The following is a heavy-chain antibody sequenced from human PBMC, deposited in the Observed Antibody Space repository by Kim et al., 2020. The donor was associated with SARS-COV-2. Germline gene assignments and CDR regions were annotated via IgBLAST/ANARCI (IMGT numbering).Heavy chain of an antibody. CDR2: INANTGDT. V-gene: IGHV1-2*02. J-gene: IGHJ4*02. CDR1: GYTFTGHY. Sequence: ASVKVSCKTSGYTFTGHYIHWVRRAPGQGLEWMGWINANTGDTTYAKKFQGRVTVTRDTSISTAYMELSRLTSDDTAIYYCTREDYWGQGTLVTISS. CDR3: TREDY.